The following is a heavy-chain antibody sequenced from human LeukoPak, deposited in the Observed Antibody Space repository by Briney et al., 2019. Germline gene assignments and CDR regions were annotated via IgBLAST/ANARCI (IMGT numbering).Heavy chain of an antibody. CDR3: ARDSVDGSGTYYNDSPDY. CDR1: GYTFTSYG. D-gene: IGHD3-10*01. J-gene: IGHJ4*02. V-gene: IGHV1-18*01. Sequence: ASVKVSCKASGYTFTSYGISWVRQAPGQGLEWMGWISAYNGNTDYAQNLRGRVTMTTDTSTSTAYMELRSLRSDDTAVYYCARDSVDGSGTYYNDSPDYWGQGTLVTVSS. CDR2: ISAYNGNT.